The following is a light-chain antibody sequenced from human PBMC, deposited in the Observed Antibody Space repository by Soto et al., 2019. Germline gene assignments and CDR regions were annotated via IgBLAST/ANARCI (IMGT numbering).Light chain of an antibody. CDR2: TNN. CDR3: ATWDDGLTGVV. V-gene: IGLV1-44*01. Sequence: QSVVTQPPSTSGTPGQRVTISCYGSSSNIGSNTVHWYQQIPGTAPKLLIYTNNQRSSGVSDRFSGSKSDTSASLVISGLQSEDEADYYCATWDDGLTGVVFGGGTKVTVL. J-gene: IGLJ2*01. CDR1: SSNIGSNT.